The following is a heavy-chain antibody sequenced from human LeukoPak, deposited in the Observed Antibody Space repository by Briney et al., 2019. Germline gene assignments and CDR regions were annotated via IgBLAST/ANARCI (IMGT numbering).Heavy chain of an antibody. CDR1: VAFSSRFY. J-gene: IGHJ4*02. CDR2: IFFSGHS. Sequence: SETLSLTCTVSVAFSSRFYWRWVRQSPGKGLEWIGNIFFSGHSNYNPSLTGRVTISPDTSKSQFSLKVTSVTAADTALYYCARIDPLGYFDQWGQGTLVTVSS. V-gene: IGHV4-59*13. CDR3: ARIDPLGYFDQ.